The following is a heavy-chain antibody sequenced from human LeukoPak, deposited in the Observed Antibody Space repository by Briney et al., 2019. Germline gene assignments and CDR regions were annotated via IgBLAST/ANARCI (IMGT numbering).Heavy chain of an antibody. CDR3: ARDGDIAVATTPYYFDY. D-gene: IGHD6-19*01. V-gene: IGHV3-48*03. Sequence: GGSLRLSCAASGFTFSYYEMNWVRQAPGKGLEWVSYISSGGTTTNYADSVKGRFTISRDNAKNSLYLQMNSLRAEDTAVYYCARDGDIAVATTPYYFDYWGQGTLVTVSS. CDR1: GFTFSYYE. CDR2: ISSGGTTT. J-gene: IGHJ4*02.